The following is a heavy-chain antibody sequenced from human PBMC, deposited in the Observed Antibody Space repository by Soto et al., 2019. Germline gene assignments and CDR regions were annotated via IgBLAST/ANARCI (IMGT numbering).Heavy chain of an antibody. CDR2: IYYSGSV. J-gene: IGHJ6*03. CDR1: SDSISRSHW. V-gene: IGHV4-4*02. Sequence: SETLSLTCAVSSDSISRSHWLTWVRQSPGKGLEWLGDIYYSGSVYYNPSLRSRISISMDKSNNRFSLNLSSVTAADTAVYYCARCLFVTHYYYYHMDVWGKGTPVTVSS. D-gene: IGHD2-21*02. CDR3: ARCLFVTHYYYYHMDV.